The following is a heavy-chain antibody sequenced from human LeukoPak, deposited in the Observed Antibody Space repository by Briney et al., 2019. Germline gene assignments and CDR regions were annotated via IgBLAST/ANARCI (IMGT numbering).Heavy chain of an antibody. D-gene: IGHD3-16*01. CDR3: ARDLGFWFDP. CDR2: IKTDGSET. CDR1: GFTFSNYW. V-gene: IGHV3-7*01. Sequence: GGSLRLSCAASGFTFSNYWMFWVRQAPGKGLEWVAHIKTDGSETYYLDSVKGRFTISRDNAKNSLYLQMNSLRAEDTAVYYCARDLGFWFDPWGQGTLVTVSS. J-gene: IGHJ5*02.